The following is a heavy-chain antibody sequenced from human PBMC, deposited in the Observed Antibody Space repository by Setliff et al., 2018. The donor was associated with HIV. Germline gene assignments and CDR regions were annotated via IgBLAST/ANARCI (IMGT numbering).Heavy chain of an antibody. V-gene: IGHV4-34*01. D-gene: IGHD4-17*01. Sequence: PSETLSLTCAVYGGSFSGYYWTWIRQPPGKGLEWIGDINHRGDTKYNPSLRSRVIISVDKSKNQFSLRLTSVTAADTAVYFCARVETTVTSRLDYWGQGTLVTVS. CDR2: INHRGDT. CDR3: ARVETTVTSRLDY. CDR1: GGSFSGYY. J-gene: IGHJ4*02.